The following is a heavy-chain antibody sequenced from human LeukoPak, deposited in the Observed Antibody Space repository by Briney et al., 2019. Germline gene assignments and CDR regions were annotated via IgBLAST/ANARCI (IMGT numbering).Heavy chain of an antibody. CDR1: GGSISSYY. D-gene: IGHD2-15*01. CDR2: IYTSGSI. V-gene: IGHV4-4*07. J-gene: IGHJ3*02. CDR3: ARASRFLGYCSGGSCYLDAFDI. Sequence: PSETLSLTCTVSGGSISSYYWSWIRQPAGKGLEWIGRIYTSGSINYNPSLKSRVTMSVDTSKNQLSLKLSSVTAADTAVYYCARASRFLGYCSGGSCYLDAFDIWGQGTMVTVSS.